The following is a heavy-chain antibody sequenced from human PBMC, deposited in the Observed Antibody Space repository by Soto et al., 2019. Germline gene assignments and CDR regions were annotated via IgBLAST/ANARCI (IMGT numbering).Heavy chain of an antibody. CDR3: ARGLPLAADY. V-gene: IGHV1-69*05. J-gene: IGHJ4*02. Sequence: SVKVSCKASGGTFSSYAISWVRQAPGQGLEWMGGIIPIFGTANYAQKFQGRVTMTTDTSTSTAYMELRSLRSDDTAVYYCARGLPLAADYWGQGTLVTVSS. CDR2: IIPIFGTA. CDR1: GGTFSSYA.